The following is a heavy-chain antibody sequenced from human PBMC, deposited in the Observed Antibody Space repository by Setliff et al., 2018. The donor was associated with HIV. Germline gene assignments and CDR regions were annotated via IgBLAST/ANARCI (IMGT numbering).Heavy chain of an antibody. D-gene: IGHD4-17*01. CDR3: ARHKNGAYSLDS. Sequence: PGESLKISCKGSGYSFTSFWINWVRQIPGKGLEWMGRIDPSDSYVDYSPSFQGHVTLSIDTSVSSAHLQWSSLKASDTAMYYCARHKNGAYSLDSWGQGTLVTVSS. V-gene: IGHV5-10-1*01. CDR1: GYSFTSFW. CDR2: IDPSDSYV. J-gene: IGHJ4*02.